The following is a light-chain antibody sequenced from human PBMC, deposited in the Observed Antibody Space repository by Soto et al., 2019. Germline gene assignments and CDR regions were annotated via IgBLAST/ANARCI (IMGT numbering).Light chain of an antibody. V-gene: IGKV3-11*01. CDR2: DAS. CDR3: QQGGT. CDR1: QSVSNY. Sequence: EIVLTQSPATLSLSPGERATLSCRTCQSVSNYLAWYQQKPGQAPRLLIYDASNRATGIPARFSGSGSGTDFTLTISSLEPKDFAVYYCQQGGTFGQGTRLEIK. J-gene: IGKJ5*01.